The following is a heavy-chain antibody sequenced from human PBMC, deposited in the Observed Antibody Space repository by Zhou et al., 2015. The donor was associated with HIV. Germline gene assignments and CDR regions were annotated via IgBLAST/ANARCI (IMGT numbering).Heavy chain of an antibody. CDR1: GGTFSGSD. D-gene: IGHD2-21*02. J-gene: IGHJ4*02. Sequence: LVQSGTEVRKPGSSVKVSCKASGGTFSGSDISWVRQAPGQGLEWMGGIIPILGTTNYAQKFQGRVTITADESTNTAYMDLSSLRSDDTAVYYCARGAGAYCGGDCNWYYFDYWGQGTLVTVSS. V-gene: IGHV1-69*01. CDR3: ARGAGAYCGGDCNWYYFDY. CDR2: IIPILGTT.